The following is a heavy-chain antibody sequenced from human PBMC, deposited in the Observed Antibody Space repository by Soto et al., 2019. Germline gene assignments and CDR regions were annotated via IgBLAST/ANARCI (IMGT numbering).Heavy chain of an antibody. V-gene: IGHV3-30*18. CDR2: ISYDGSNK. D-gene: IGHD6-19*01. Sequence: QVQLVESGGGVVQPGRSLRLSCAASGFTFSSYGMHWVRQAPGKGLEWVAVISYDGSNKYYADSVKGRFTISRDNSKNTLYLQMNSPRAEDTAVYYCAKVLQWLVLDYWGQGTLVTVSS. J-gene: IGHJ4*02. CDR1: GFTFSSYG. CDR3: AKVLQWLVLDY.